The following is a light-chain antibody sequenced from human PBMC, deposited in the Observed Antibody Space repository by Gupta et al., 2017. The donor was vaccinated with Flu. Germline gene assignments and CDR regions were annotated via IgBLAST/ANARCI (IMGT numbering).Light chain of an antibody. Sequence: QSVFTQPPSVSAAPVQKVTISCSGSSSNIGNNYVSWYQQLPGTAPKLLIYDNNKRPSGIPDRFSGSKSGTSATLGIAGLQTGDEADYYCGTWDSSLNAWVFGGGTKLTVL. J-gene: IGLJ3*02. CDR1: SSNIGNNY. V-gene: IGLV1-51*01. CDR3: GTWDSSLNAWV. CDR2: DNN.